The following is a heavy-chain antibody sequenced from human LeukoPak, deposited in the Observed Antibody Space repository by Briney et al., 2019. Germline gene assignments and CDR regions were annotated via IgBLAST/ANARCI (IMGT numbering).Heavy chain of an antibody. J-gene: IGHJ4*02. V-gene: IGHV4-30-4*08. CDR2: IYYSGST. Sequence: SETLSLTCTVSGGSISSGDYYWSWIRQPPGKGLEWIGYIYYSGSTNYNPSLKSRAIISIDESKDQFSLILSSVTAADTAVYYCARGGGYYFDYWGQGTLVSVSS. CDR1: GGSISSGDYY. CDR3: ARGGGYYFDY. D-gene: IGHD3-16*01.